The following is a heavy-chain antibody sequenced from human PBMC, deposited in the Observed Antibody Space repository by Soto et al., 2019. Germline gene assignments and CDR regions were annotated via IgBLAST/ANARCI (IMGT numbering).Heavy chain of an antibody. CDR2: IYYSGST. CDR1: GGSVSSGDYS. D-gene: IGHD6-19*01. V-gene: IGHV4-31*03. CDR3: ARDDGAVALYN. Sequence: PSETLSLTCTVSGGSVSSGDYSWSWIRQHPGKGLEWIGYIYYSGSTYYNPSLNSRVTIAADTSKNQFSLKLSSVSAADTDVYYCARDDGAVALYNWGPGTLVTVSS. J-gene: IGHJ4*02.